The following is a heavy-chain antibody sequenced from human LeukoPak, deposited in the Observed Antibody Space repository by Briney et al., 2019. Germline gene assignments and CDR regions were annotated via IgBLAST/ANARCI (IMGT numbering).Heavy chain of an antibody. J-gene: IGHJ4*02. D-gene: IGHD3-22*01. CDR2: IYYSGST. CDR3: ARAQYYYDSSGYADY. V-gene: IGHV4-39*07. CDR1: GGSISSSSYY. Sequence: SETLSLTCTVSGGSISSSSYYWGWIRQPPGKGLEWIGSIYYSGSTYYNPPLKSRVTISVDTSKNQFSLKLSSVTAADTAVYFCARAQYYYDSSGYADYWGQGTLVTVSS.